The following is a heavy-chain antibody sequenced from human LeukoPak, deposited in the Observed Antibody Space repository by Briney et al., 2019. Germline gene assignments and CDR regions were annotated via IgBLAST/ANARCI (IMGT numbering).Heavy chain of an antibody. J-gene: IGHJ4*02. CDR1: GFTFSSYG. CDR3: AKDDIWGVVVVPAAPTYYFDY. D-gene: IGHD2-2*01. V-gene: IGHV3-30*02. CDR2: IRYDGSNK. Sequence: GGSLRLSCAASGFTFSSYGMHWVRQAPGKGLEWVAFIRYDGSNKYYADSVKGRFTISRDNSKNTLYLQMNSLRAEDTAVYYCAKDDIWGVVVVPAAPTYYFDYWGQGTLVTVSS.